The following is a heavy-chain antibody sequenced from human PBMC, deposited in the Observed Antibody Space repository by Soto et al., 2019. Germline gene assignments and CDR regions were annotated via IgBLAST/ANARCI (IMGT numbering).Heavy chain of an antibody. V-gene: IGHV1-69*02. CDR1: GGTFSSYT. D-gene: IGHD3-10*01. CDR2: IIPIIGIA. CDR3: ARYFISSSMVRGVTGDDAFDI. J-gene: IGHJ3*02. Sequence: GASVKVCCKAAGGTFSSYTISWVRQAPGQGLEWMGRIIPIIGIANYAQKFQGRVTITADKSTSTAYMELSSLRSEDTAVYYCARYFISSSMVRGVTGDDAFDIWGQGTMVTVSS.